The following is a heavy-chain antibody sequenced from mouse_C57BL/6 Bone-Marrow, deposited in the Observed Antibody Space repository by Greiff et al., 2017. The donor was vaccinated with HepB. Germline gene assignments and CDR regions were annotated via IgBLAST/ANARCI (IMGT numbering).Heavy chain of an antibody. CDR2: IHPNSGST. CDR3: ARVTTVSYGYFDV. CDR1: GYTFTSYW. J-gene: IGHJ1*01. D-gene: IGHD1-1*01. V-gene: IGHV1-64*01. Sequence: QVQLQQPGAELVKPGASVKLSCKASGYTFTSYWMHWVKQRPGQGLEWIGMIHPNSGSTNYNEKFKSKATLTVDKSSSTAYMQLSSLTSEDSAVYYCARVTTVSYGYFDVWGAGTTVTVSS.